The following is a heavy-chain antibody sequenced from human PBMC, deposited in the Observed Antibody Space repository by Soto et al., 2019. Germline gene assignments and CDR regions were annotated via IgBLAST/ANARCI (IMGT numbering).Heavy chain of an antibody. V-gene: IGHV3-30*18. CDR2: ISYDGSNK. J-gene: IGHJ4*02. CDR3: AKRWGYDSSGRPFDY. D-gene: IGHD3-22*01. CDR1: GFTFSSYG. Sequence: GGSLRLSCAASGFTFSSYGMHWVRQAPGKGLEWVAVISYDGSNKYYADSVKGRFTISRDNSKNTLYLQMNSLRAEDTAVYYCAKRWGYDSSGRPFDYWGQGTLVT.